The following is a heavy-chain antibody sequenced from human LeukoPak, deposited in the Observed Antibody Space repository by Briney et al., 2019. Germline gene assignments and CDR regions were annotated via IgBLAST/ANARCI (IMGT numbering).Heavy chain of an antibody. V-gene: IGHV3-23*01. CDR2: ISGSGGST. J-gene: IGHJ4*02. CDR1: GFTFSSYA. Sequence: GGSLRLSCAASGFTFSSYAMSWVRQAPGKGLEWVSAISGSGGSTYYADSVKGRFTISRDNSKNTLYLQMNSLRAEDTAVYYCAKDRLYCSGGSCYSFDYWGQGTLVTVSS. CDR3: AKDRLYCSGGSCYSFDY. D-gene: IGHD2-15*01.